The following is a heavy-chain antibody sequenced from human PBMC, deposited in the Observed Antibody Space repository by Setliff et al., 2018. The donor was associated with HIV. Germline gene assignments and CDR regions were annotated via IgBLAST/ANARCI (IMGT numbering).Heavy chain of an antibody. D-gene: IGHD3-3*01. V-gene: IGHV5-51*01. J-gene: IGHJ3*01. CDR3: VRRDGRLLSGFDF. Sequence: PGESLKISCKGSQYTFTTYWIGWVRQVPGRGLEWMALIYPSDSNIYYNPSFQDRVTISVEKPIATAYLQWSSLKTSDTAIYYCVRRDGRLLSGFDFWGQGTMVTVSS. CDR2: IYPSDSNI. CDR1: QYTFTTYW.